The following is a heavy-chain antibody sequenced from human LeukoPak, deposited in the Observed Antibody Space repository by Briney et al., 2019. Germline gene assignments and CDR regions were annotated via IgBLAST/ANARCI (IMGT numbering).Heavy chain of an antibody. Sequence: SETLSLTCTVSGASIGSYYWSWIRQSPGKGLEWIGYFYYSGRTNYNPSLKSRVTISVDTSKNQFSLKLSSVTAADTAVYYCARVSLGYSYGFGLDYWGQGTPVTVSS. D-gene: IGHD5-18*01. CDR1: GASIGSYY. CDR2: FYYSGRT. CDR3: ARVSLGYSYGFGLDY. V-gene: IGHV4-59*12. J-gene: IGHJ4*02.